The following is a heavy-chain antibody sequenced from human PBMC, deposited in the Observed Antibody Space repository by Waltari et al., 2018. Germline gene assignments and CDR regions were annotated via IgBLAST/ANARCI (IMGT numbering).Heavy chain of an antibody. D-gene: IGHD3-10*01. CDR3: AISSIRGPFDY. V-gene: IGHV1-2*06. J-gene: IGHJ4*02. Sequence: QVQLVQSGAAVKKPGASVQVSCKASGYTLTVYYMHWVRQAPGQGLEWMGRINPNSGGTNYADSVKGRFTISRDNSKNTLYLQMNSLRAEDTAVYYCAISSIRGPFDYWGQGTLVTVSS. CDR2: INPNSGGT. CDR1: GYTLTVYY.